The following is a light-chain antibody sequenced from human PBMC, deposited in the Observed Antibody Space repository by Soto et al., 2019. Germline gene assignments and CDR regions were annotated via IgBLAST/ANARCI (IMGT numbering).Light chain of an antibody. Sequence: QSVLTQPPSASRSLGQSVTISCTGTSSDVGAYNYVSWYQQHPGKAPKLMIYEVTRRPSGVPDRFSGSKSGNTASLNVSGLQAEDEADYYCCSYADNTDYVFGTGTKVTVL. V-gene: IGLV2-8*02. CDR1: SSDVGAYNY. CDR3: CSYADNTDYV. CDR2: EVT. J-gene: IGLJ1*01.